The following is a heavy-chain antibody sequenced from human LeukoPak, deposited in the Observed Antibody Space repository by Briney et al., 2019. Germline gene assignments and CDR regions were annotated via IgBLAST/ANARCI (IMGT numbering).Heavy chain of an antibody. V-gene: IGHV4-34*01. CDR3: ARVVGATSAFDY. CDR2: INHSGST. Sequence: SETLSLTCAVYGGSFSGYYWSWIRQPPGKGLEWIGEINHSGSTNYNPSLKSRVTISVDKSKNQFSLKLSSVTAADTAVYYCARVVGATSAFDYWGQGTLVTVSS. J-gene: IGHJ4*02. CDR1: GGSFSGYY. D-gene: IGHD1-26*01.